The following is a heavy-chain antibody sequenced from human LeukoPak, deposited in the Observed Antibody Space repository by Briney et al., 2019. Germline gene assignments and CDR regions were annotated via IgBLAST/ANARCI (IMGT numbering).Heavy chain of an antibody. CDR2: IYYSGST. Sequence: SSETLSLTCTVSGGSISSSSYYWGWIRQPPGKGLEWIGSIYYSGSTNYNPSLKSRVTISVDTSKNQFSLKLSSVTAADTAVYYCASLYCSGGSCYRGFDPWGQGTLVTVSS. J-gene: IGHJ5*02. V-gene: IGHV4-39*07. CDR3: ASLYCSGGSCYRGFDP. D-gene: IGHD2-15*01. CDR1: GGSISSSSYY.